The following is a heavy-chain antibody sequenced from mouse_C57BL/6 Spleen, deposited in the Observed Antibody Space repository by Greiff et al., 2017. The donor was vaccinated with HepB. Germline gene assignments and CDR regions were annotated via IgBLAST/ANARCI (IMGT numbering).Heavy chain of an antibody. J-gene: IGHJ2*01. V-gene: IGHV1-55*01. D-gene: IGHD1-1*01. CDR2: IYPGSGST. Sequence: QVQLQQPGAELVKPGASVKMSCKASGYTFTSYWITWVKQRPGQGLEWIGDIYPGSGSTNYNEKFKSKATLTGDTSSSTAYMQLSSLTSDDSAVYYCGRTIATVVVDYWGQGTTLTVSS. CDR3: GRTIATVVVDY. CDR1: GYTFTSYW.